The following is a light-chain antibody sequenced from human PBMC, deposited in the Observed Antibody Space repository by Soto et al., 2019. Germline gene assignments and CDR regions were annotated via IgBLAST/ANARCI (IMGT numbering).Light chain of an antibody. V-gene: IGKV4-1*01. CDR1: QSVLSSSNNKNY. J-gene: IGKJ2*01. CDR3: QQYYSAPYT. Sequence: DIVMTQSPDSLAVSLGERATINCKSSQSVLSSSNNKNYLAWYQHKPGQPPKMLIFWASTRESGVPDQLSGSGYATDFPHTISSLQSDDVAVYYCQQYYSAPYTFGQGTKLEIK. CDR2: WAS.